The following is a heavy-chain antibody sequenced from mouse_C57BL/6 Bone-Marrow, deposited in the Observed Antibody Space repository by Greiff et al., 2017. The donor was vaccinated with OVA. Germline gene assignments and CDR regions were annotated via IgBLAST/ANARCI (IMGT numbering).Heavy chain of an antibody. CDR1: GYTFTSYW. CDR2: IDPSDSYT. V-gene: IGHV1-50*01. D-gene: IGHD1-1*01. Sequence: QVQLQQPGAELVKPGASVKLSCKASGYTFTSYWMQWVKQRPGQGLEWIGEIDPSDSYTNYNQKFKGKATLTVDKSSSTAYMQLSSLTSEDSAVYYCAIPHYYGSSRGYFDVWGTGTTVTVSS. J-gene: IGHJ1*03. CDR3: AIPHYYGSSRGYFDV.